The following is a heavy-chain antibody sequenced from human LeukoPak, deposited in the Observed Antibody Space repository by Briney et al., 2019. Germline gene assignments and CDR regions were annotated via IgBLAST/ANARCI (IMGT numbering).Heavy chain of an antibody. CDR2: INPNNGER. CDR1: GYTHTHYF. CDR3: ARVIVGAVVYAY. Sequence: ASVKVSCKGSGYTHTHYFMHWVGQAPGQRLEWMGWINPNNGERHNAQKVQGRVSMTRDPSISTAYMDLSRLRSDDTAVYYCARVIVGAVVYAYWGQGPLLTVSS. D-gene: IGHD1-26*01. J-gene: IGHJ1*01. V-gene: IGHV1-2*02.